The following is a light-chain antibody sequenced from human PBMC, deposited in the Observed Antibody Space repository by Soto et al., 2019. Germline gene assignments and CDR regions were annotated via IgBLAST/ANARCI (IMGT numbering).Light chain of an antibody. CDR3: QHYGSSPPT. CDR2: GAS. CDR1: QSVVSN. V-gene: IGKV3-15*01. Sequence: ISMTQSPATLSVSPGERATLSCRASQSVVSNLAWYQQKPGQAPRLLIYGASTRATGIPARFSGSGSGTDFTLTISRLEPEDFAVYYCQHYGSSPPTFGQGTKVDIK. J-gene: IGKJ1*01.